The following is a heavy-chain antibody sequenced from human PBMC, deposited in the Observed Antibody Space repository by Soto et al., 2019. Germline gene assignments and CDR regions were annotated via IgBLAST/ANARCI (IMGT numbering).Heavy chain of an antibody. CDR1: GGTFSSYA. V-gene: IGHV1-69*13. D-gene: IGHD3-3*01. Sequence: ASVKVSCKASGGTFSSYAISWVRQAPGQGLEWMGGIIPIFGTANYAQKFQGRVTITADESTSTAYMELSSLRSEDTAVYYCARPREWGQDYYYYGMDVWGQGTTVTVSS. CDR2: IIPIFGTA. J-gene: IGHJ6*02. CDR3: ARPREWGQDYYYYGMDV.